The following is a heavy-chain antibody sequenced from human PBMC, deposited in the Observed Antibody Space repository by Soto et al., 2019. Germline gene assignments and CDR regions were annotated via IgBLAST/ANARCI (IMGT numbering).Heavy chain of an antibody. J-gene: IGHJ4*02. D-gene: IGHD3-22*01. CDR2: ISYDGSNK. CDR1: GFTFSSYG. CDR3: AKGPDYYDSSGYYYFDS. V-gene: IGHV3-30*18. Sequence: QVQLVESGGGVVQPGRSLRLSCAASGFTFSSYGMHWVRQAPGKGLEWVAVISYDGSNKYYADSVKGRFTISRDNSKNTLYLHMNSLRAEDTAVYYGAKGPDYYDSSGYYYFDSWGQGTLVTVSS.